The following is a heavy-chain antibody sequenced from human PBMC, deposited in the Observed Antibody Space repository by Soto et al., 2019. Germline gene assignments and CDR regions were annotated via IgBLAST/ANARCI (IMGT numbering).Heavy chain of an antibody. CDR3: ARLGILYSSGQAVGAFDI. V-gene: IGHV5-51*01. CDR1: GYSFTSYW. Sequence: GESLKISCKCSGYSFTSYWIGWVRQMPGKGLEWMGIIYPGDSDTRYSPSFQGQVTISADKSISTAYLQWSSLKASDTAMYYCARLGILYSSGQAVGAFDIWGQGTMVTVSS. D-gene: IGHD6-19*01. J-gene: IGHJ3*02. CDR2: IYPGDSDT.